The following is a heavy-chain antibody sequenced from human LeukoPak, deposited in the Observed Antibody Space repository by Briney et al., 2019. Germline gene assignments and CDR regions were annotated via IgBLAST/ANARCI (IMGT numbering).Heavy chain of an antibody. CDR1: GGSISNYY. V-gene: IGHV4-59*01. CDR3: ARDRRNYYASGSYDY. J-gene: IGHJ4*02. D-gene: IGHD3-10*01. CDR2: FYNSGST. Sequence: SETLSLTCTVSGGSISNYYWSWIRQPPGKGLEWIAYFYNSGSTNYNPSLKSRVTISVDSSKNQFSLNLSSVTAADTAVYYCARDRRNYYASGSYDYWGRGTLVTVSS.